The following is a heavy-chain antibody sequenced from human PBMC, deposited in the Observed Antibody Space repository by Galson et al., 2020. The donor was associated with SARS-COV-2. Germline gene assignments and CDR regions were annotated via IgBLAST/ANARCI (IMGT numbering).Heavy chain of an antibody. D-gene: IGHD3-22*01. CDR1: AYSLNSDFY. V-gene: IGHV4-38-2*01. Sequence: SEPLSPTCPVSAYSLNSDFYWACIRQHPGKGLEWIARINHSGTTYQNPSLTSRVTTSLDTSKKQFSLNLISVTAADAAVYYCARPSSSGDYSIWYFDLWGRGTLVTVSS. J-gene: IGHJ2*01. CDR2: INHSGTT. CDR3: ARPSSSGDYSIWYFDL.